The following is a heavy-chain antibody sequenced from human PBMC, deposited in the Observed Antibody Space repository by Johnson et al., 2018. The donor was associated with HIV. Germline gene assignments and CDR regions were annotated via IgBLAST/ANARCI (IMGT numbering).Heavy chain of an antibody. V-gene: IGHV3-20*04. CDR1: GFMFDEYG. CDR3: AKTPGENWYYSEGTDAFDI. Sequence: VQLMESGGRVIRPGGSLRLSCAASGFMFDEYGMNWVRQAPGKGLEWVSGINWNGGSTGYAYSVKGRFTISRDNAKNSLYLQMNSLRAEDTALYYCAKTPGENWYYSEGTDAFDIWGQGTMVTVSS. D-gene: IGHD3-16*01. J-gene: IGHJ3*02. CDR2: INWNGGST.